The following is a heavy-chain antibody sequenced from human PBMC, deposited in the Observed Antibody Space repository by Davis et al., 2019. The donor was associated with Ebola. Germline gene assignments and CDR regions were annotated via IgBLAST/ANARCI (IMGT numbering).Heavy chain of an antibody. J-gene: IGHJ4*02. V-gene: IGHV4-59*01. D-gene: IGHD4-17*01. CDR2: IYYSGST. CDR3: ARGSTVTTDY. CDR1: GGSISSYY. Sequence: SETLSLTCTVSGGSISSYYWSWIRQPPGKGLEWIGYIYYSGSTNYNPSLKSRVTISVDTSKNQFSLKLSSETAADTAVYYCARGSTVTTDYWGQGTLVTVSS.